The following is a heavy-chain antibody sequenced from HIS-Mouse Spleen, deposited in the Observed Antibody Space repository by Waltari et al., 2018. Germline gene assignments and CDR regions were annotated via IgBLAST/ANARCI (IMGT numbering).Heavy chain of an antibody. Sequence: QVQLVESGGGVVQPGRSLRLSCAASVFTFSSYGMQWVRQAPGKGLEWVAVISYDGSNKYYADSVKGRFTISRDNSKNTLYLQMNSLRAEDTAVYYCAKDKHHAFDYWGQGTLVTVSS. CDR3: AKDKHHAFDY. J-gene: IGHJ4*02. V-gene: IGHV3-30*18. CDR1: VFTFSSYG. CDR2: ISYDGSNK.